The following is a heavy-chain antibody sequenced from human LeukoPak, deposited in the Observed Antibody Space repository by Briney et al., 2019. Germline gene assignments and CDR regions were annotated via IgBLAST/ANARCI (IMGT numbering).Heavy chain of an antibody. D-gene: IGHD6-13*01. CDR2: IKQDGSEK. CDR1: GFTVSSNY. Sequence: GGSLRLSCAASGFTVSSNYMSWVRQAPGKGLEWVANIKQDGSEKYYVDSVKGRFTISRDNAKNSLYLQMNSLRAEDTAVYYCARGTWYSSSWYDWYFDLWGRGTLVTVSS. CDR3: ARGTWYSSSWYDWYFDL. J-gene: IGHJ2*01. V-gene: IGHV3-7*01.